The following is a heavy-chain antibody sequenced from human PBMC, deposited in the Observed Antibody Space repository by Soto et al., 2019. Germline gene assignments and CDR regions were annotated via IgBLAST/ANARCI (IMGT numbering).Heavy chain of an antibody. D-gene: IGHD2-8*01. CDR1: GHTLTELS. J-gene: IGHJ5*02. CDR3: AKGNDCTNGVCDPYNWFDP. V-gene: IGHV1-24*01. CDR2: FDPEGGEA. Sequence: GASVKVSCKISGHTLTELSIHWVRQAPGKGLEWMGGFDPEGGEAIYAQKWHGRVTVTEDTVTGTAYMELRGLKSDDTAVYYCAKGNDCTNGVCDPYNWFDPWGQGTLVTVSS.